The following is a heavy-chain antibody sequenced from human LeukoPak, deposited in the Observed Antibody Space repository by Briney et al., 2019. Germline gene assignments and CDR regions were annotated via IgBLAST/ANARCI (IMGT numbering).Heavy chain of an antibody. CDR1: GFTFSSYG. CDR2: IRYDGSNK. J-gene: IGHJ4*02. D-gene: IGHD2-2*01. Sequence: PGGSLRLSCAASGFTFSSYGMHWVRQAPGKGLECVAFIRYDGSNKYYADSVKGRFTISRDNSKNTLYLQMNSLRAEDTAVYYCAKDQGRVSPVPAATGDYWGQGTLVTVSS. V-gene: IGHV3-30*02. CDR3: AKDQGRVSPVPAATGDY.